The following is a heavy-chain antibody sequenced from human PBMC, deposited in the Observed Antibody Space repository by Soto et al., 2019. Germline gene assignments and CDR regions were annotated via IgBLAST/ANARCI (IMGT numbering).Heavy chain of an antibody. Sequence: GESLKISCKGSGYSFTSYWIGWVRQMPGKGLEWMGSIYPGDSDTRYSPSFQGQVTITADKSISTAYLQWSSLQASDTAMYYCARSFYFDSSGYYFYYFDYWGLGSLVTV. J-gene: IGHJ4*02. CDR3: ARSFYFDSSGYYFYYFDY. D-gene: IGHD3-22*01. V-gene: IGHV5-51*01. CDR2: IYPGDSDT. CDR1: GYSFTSYW.